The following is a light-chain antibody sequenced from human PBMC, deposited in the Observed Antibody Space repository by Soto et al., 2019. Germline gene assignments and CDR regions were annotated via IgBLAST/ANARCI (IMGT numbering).Light chain of an antibody. Sequence: QSVLTQPRSVSGSPGQPVTISCTGTSSDVGGYNYVSWYQQHPGKAPKLMIYDVSKRPSGVPDRFSGSKSGNTASLTISGLQPEDEGYYYCQSCDNSLRGSGVFGTGTKLTVL. V-gene: IGLV2-11*01. CDR1: SSDVGGYNY. J-gene: IGLJ1*01. CDR3: QSCDNSLRGSGV. CDR2: DVS.